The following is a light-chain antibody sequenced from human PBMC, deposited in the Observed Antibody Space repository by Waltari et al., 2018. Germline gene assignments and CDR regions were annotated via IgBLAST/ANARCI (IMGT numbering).Light chain of an antibody. CDR2: RTS. CDR1: TSNIGGNT. J-gene: IGLJ3*02. CDR3: ATWDDSLGGPV. Sequence: QSVLIQPPSVSGPPGQRVTISCSGSTSNIGGNTLNWYQQLPGMAPKLLISRTSQRPSGVPDRFSGSKSGTSASLAISGLQSEDEADYYCATWDDSLGGPVFGGGTKLTVL. V-gene: IGLV1-44*01.